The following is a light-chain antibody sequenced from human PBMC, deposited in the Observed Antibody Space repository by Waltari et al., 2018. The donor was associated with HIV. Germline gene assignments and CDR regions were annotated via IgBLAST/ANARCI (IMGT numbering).Light chain of an antibody. Sequence: QSVLTQSPSVSGAPGQRVTISCTGTSSNIGAGYDVHWFQHLPGTAPKLLVYSDNKRPSGGPDRFSAAKSGTAASLAISGLQVDDEATYYCQSYDSSLSAYVFGPGTKVTVL. CDR1: SSNIGAGYD. CDR3: QSYDSSLSAYV. V-gene: IGLV1-40*01. J-gene: IGLJ1*01. CDR2: SDN.